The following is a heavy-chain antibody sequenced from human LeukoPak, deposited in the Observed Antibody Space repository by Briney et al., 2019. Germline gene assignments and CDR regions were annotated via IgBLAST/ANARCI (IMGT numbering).Heavy chain of an antibody. Sequence: GGSLRLPCAASEFTVDGNYMTWVRQAPGKGLEWVSLIYSGGTTYYADSVKGRFTISRDNSKNTLYLQMNSLRAEDTAVYYCARRAGGYSHPYDYWGQGILVTVSS. CDR3: ARRAGGYSHPYDY. V-gene: IGHV3-53*01. J-gene: IGHJ4*02. CDR1: EFTVDGNY. CDR2: IYSGGTT. D-gene: IGHD4-23*01.